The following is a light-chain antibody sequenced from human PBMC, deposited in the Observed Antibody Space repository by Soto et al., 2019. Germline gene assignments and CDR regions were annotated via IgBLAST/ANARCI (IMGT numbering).Light chain of an antibody. CDR1: QSISSY. Sequence: DIQMTQSPSALSASVGDRVTITCRASQSISSYLNWYQQKPGKAPKLLIYAASSLQSGVPSRFSGSGSGTDFTLTISSLQPEDFATYYCHQFNNPITFGQGTRLEIK. CDR3: HQFNNPIT. V-gene: IGKV1-39*01. CDR2: AAS. J-gene: IGKJ5*01.